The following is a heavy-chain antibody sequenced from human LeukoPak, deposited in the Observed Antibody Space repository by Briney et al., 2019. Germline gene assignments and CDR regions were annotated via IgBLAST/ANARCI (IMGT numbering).Heavy chain of an antibody. Sequence: PGGSLRLSCAASGFTFSSYAMSWVRQAPGKGLEWVSGISGSGGSTYYADSVKGRFTISRDNSKNTLYLQMNSLRAEDTAGYYCCRGWLSDYWGQGTLVTVSS. CDR3: CRGWLSDY. CDR1: GFTFSSYA. V-gene: IGHV3-23*01. CDR2: ISGSGGST. D-gene: IGHD5-12*01. J-gene: IGHJ4*02.